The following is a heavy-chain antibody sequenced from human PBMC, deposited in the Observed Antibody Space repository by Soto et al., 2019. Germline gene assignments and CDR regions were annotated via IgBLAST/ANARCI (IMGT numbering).Heavy chain of an antibody. D-gene: IGHD1-1*01. CDR2: IIPIFGTA. CDR3: ARDRGSLRTNYYYYYYYMDV. Sequence: ASVKVSCKASGGTFSSYAISWVRQAPGQGLEWMGGIIPIFGTANYAQKFQGRVTITADESTSTAYMELSSLRSEDTAVYYCARDRGSLRTNYYYYYYYMDVWGKGTTVTVSS. CDR1: GGTFSSYA. J-gene: IGHJ6*03. V-gene: IGHV1-69*13.